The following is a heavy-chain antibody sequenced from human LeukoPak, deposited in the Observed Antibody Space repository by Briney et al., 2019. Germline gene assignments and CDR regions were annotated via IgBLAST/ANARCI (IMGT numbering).Heavy chain of an antibody. D-gene: IGHD3-3*01. V-gene: IGHV4-59*01. CDR1: GGSISSYY. CDR2: IYYSGST. J-gene: IGHJ4*02. Sequence: PSQTLSLTCTVSGGSISSYYWSWIRQPPGKGLEWIGYIYYSGSTNYNPSLKSRVTISVDTSKNQFSLQLSSVTAADTAVYYCARVYHNYFGVSCLSFDYWGQGTLVTVSS. CDR3: ARVYHNYFGVSCLSFDY.